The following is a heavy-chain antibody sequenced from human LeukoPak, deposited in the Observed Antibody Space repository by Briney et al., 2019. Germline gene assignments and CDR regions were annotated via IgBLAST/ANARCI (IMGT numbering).Heavy chain of an antibody. D-gene: IGHD3-10*01. Sequence: ASVKVSCKASGYTFTGCYMHWVRQAPRQGLEWMGWINPNSGGTNYAQKFQGRVTMTRDTSTSTAYMELSRLRSDDTAVYYCARAEGHDYGDYWGQGTLVTVSS. CDR2: INPNSGGT. CDR1: GYTFTGCY. V-gene: IGHV1-2*02. CDR3: ARAEGHDYGDY. J-gene: IGHJ4*02.